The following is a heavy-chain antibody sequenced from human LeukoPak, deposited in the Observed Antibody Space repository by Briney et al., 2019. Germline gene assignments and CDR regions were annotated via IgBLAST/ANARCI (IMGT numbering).Heavy chain of an antibody. CDR2: IYHSGST. CDR1: GGSISSSSYY. J-gene: IGHJ4*02. D-gene: IGHD3-22*01. V-gene: IGHV4-39*07. CDR3: ARVGYYDSSGTLDY. Sequence: SEILSLTCTVSGGSISSSSYYWGWIRQPPGKGLEWIGSIYHSGSTNYNPSLKSRVTISVDKSKNQFSLKLSSVTAADTAVYYCARVGYYDSSGTLDYWGQGTLVTVSS.